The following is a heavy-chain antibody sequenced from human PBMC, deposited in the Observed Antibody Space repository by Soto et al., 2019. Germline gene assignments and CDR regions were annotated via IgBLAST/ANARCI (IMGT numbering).Heavy chain of an antibody. D-gene: IGHD6-13*01. CDR2: INRNSAFI. CDR3: GKNRGGSNWDFFDD. Sequence: GGSLRPSCGASGFTFHDYGMHWVRQDPGTGLEWVSGINRNSAFIHYADSVRGRFTISRDNAKNSLYLEMNSLRPEDTDLYFCGKNRGGSNWDFFDDWGQGRVVNV. V-gene: IGHV3-9*01. J-gene: IGHJ4*02. CDR1: GFTFHDYG.